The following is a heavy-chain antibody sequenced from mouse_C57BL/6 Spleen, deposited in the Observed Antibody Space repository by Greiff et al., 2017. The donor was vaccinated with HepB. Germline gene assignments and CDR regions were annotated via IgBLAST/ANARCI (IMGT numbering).Heavy chain of an antibody. CDR3: ARWAGPPYYAMYY. V-gene: IGHV1-64*01. D-gene: IGHD3-3*01. CDR2: IHPNSGST. Sequence: QVQLQQPGAELVKPGATVKLSCKASGYTFTSYWMHWVKQRPGQGLEWIGMIHPNSGSTNYNEKFKSKATLTVDKSSSTAYMQLSSLTSEDSAVYDCARWAGPPYYAMYYWGQGTSVTVSS. CDR1: GYTFTSYW. J-gene: IGHJ4*01.